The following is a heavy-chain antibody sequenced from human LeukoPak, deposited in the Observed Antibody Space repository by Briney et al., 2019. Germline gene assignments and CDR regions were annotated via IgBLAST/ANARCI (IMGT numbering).Heavy chain of an antibody. CDR2: ISAYNGNT. Sequence: GASVKVSCKASGYTFTSYGISWVRQAPGQGLEWMGWISAYNGNTNYAQKLQGRVTMTEDTSTDTAYMELSSLRSEDTAVYYCARANSGSYFFPDWFDPWGQGTLVTVSP. V-gene: IGHV1-18*01. CDR3: ARANSGSYFFPDWFDP. D-gene: IGHD1-26*01. J-gene: IGHJ5*02. CDR1: GYTFTSYG.